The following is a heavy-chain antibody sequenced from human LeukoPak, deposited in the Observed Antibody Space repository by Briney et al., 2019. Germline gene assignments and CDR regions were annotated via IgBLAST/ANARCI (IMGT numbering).Heavy chain of an antibody. D-gene: IGHD2-21*02. CDR2: ISPGGGPT. V-gene: IGHV3-21*01. Sequence: PGGSLRLSCAGSGFPFSSHGMNWVRQAPGKGLEWVSGISPGGGPTYYADSVKGRFTISRDNAKNSLYLQMNSLRAEDTAVYYCAREDLAYCGGDCYSETSFDYWGQGTPVTVSS. CDR1: GFPFSSHG. CDR3: AREDLAYCGGDCYSETSFDY. J-gene: IGHJ4*02.